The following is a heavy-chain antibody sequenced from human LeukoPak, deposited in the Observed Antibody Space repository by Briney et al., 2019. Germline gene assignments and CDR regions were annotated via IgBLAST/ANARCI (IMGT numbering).Heavy chain of an antibody. CDR3: ARESPPGYFDWFSDYYYYGMDV. CDR1: GGSISSYY. D-gene: IGHD3-9*01. V-gene: IGHV4-59*01. CDR2: IYYSGST. J-gene: IGHJ6*02. Sequence: PSETLSLTCTVSGGSISSYYWSWIRQHPGKGLEWIGYIYYSGSTNYNPSLKSRVTISVDSSKNQFSLKLSSVTAADTAVYYCARESPPGYFDWFSDYYYYGMDVWGQGTTVTVSS.